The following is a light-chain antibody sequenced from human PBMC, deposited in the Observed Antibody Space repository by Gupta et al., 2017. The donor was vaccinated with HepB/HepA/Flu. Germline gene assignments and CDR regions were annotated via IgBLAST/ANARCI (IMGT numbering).Light chain of an antibody. Sequence: EVVLTQSPATLSLSPGERATLSCRASQIITTFLAWYQQKPGQAPRLLIYDASNRAAGIPARFSGSGSGTDFTLTIISLEPEDFGVYYCQHRINWPLPFGGGTKVEIK. CDR2: DAS. V-gene: IGKV3-11*01. CDR1: QIITTF. CDR3: QHRINWPLP. J-gene: IGKJ4*01.